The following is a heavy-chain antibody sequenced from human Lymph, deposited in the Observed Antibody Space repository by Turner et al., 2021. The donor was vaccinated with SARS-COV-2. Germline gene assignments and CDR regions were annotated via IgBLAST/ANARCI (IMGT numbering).Heavy chain of an antibody. Sequence: EVQLVESGGGVVQPGGSLRLSCAASGFTCDDYAMHWVRQAPGKGLEWVSLISWDGGGTYYADSVKGRFTISRDNSKNSLSLQMNSLRAEDTALYYCAKDPGYCSGGSCYSRTYFDFWGQGTLVTVSA. D-gene: IGHD2-15*01. CDR3: AKDPGYCSGGSCYSRTYFDF. V-gene: IGHV3-43*02. CDR1: GFTCDDYA. CDR2: ISWDGGGT. J-gene: IGHJ4*02.